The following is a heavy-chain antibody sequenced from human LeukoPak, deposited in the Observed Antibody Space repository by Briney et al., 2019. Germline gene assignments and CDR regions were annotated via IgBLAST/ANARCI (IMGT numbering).Heavy chain of an antibody. CDR2: IRHDENNK. Sequence: GGSLRLSCAASGFTFSHYGIHWVRQAPGKGLEWVAFIRHDENNKHYADSVKGRFTISRDKSSNTLFLQMNSLRVEDTAVYYCAKAPYDFSNYYYSMDVWGNGTTVTVSS. CDR1: GFTFSHYG. J-gene: IGHJ6*03. D-gene: IGHD3/OR15-3a*01. CDR3: AKAPYDFSNYYYSMDV. V-gene: IGHV3-30*02.